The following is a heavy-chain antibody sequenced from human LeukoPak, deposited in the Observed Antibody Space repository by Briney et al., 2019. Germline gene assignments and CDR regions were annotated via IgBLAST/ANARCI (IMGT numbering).Heavy chain of an antibody. J-gene: IGHJ4*02. CDR2: IHYDGSNK. CDR1: GFTFSSYG. CDR3: AKDRGYSGSDY. Sequence: PGGSLRLSCAASGFTFSSYGMHWVRQAPGKGLEWVAFIHYDGSNKYYADSVKGRFTISRDNSKNTLYLQMNSLRVDDTAVYYCAKDRGYSGSDYWGQGTLVTVSS. D-gene: IGHD6-6*01. V-gene: IGHV3-30*02.